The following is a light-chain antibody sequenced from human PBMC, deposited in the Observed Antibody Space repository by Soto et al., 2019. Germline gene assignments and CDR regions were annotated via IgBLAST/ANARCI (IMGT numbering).Light chain of an antibody. J-gene: IGKJ5*01. CDR3: QQYENLPT. CDR1: QNINNY. V-gene: IGKV1-33*01. Sequence: DIQMTPSPSSLSASVGDRVTITCRASQNINNYLAWYQQKPGKAPKLLIYDASNLEAGVPSRFRGSGSGTDFTFTISRLQPEDIATYYCQQYENLPTFGQGTRLEIK. CDR2: DAS.